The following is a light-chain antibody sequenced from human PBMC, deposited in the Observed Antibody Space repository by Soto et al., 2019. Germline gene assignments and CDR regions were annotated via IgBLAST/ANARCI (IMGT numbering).Light chain of an antibody. Sequence: EIVMTQSPATLSLSPGERATLSCRVSQSVSSSYLAWYLQKPGQAPRLLIYGASTRATDIPDRFTGSGSGTDFTLTINTLEPEDFAVDYCKQYGNSPLTFGGGTKVDSK. J-gene: IGKJ4*01. CDR3: KQYGNSPLT. V-gene: IGKV3-20*01. CDR1: QSVSSSY. CDR2: GAS.